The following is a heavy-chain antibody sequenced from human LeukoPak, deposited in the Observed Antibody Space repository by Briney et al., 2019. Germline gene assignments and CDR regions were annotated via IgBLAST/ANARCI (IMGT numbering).Heavy chain of an antibody. CDR3: ARLFSRGWPYYYGLGA. CDR2: VYYGGDA. CDR1: GGSIDSSGSY. Sequence: SETLSLTCTVSGGSIDSSGSYWGWIRQPPGKGLEWIGCVYYGGDAYYNPSLKSRVTISADLSKNQFSLSLISVTAAVTALYYCARLFSRGWPYYYGLGAWGQGTTVTVSS. V-gene: IGHV4-39*01. J-gene: IGHJ6*02. D-gene: IGHD6-19*01.